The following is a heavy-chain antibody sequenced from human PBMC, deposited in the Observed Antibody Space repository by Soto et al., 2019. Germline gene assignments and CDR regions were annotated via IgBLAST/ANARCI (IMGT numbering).Heavy chain of an antibody. CDR3: AKGGYDSSGYYYVDY. D-gene: IGHD3-22*01. CDR1: GFTFDDYA. Sequence: GGSLRLSCAASGFTFDDYAMHWVRQAPGKGLEWVSGISWNSGSIGYADSVKGRFTISRDNAKNSLYLQMNSLRAEDTALYYCAKGGYDSSGYYYVDYWGQGTLVTVSS. J-gene: IGHJ4*02. V-gene: IGHV3-9*01. CDR2: ISWNSGSI.